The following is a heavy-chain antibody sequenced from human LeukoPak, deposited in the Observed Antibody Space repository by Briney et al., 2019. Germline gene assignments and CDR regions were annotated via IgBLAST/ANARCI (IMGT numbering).Heavy chain of an antibody. D-gene: IGHD6-6*01. J-gene: IGHJ4*02. V-gene: IGHV3-66*01. CDR3: ATASYSGWTASHDY. CDR1: GFAVSNNY. Sequence: GGSLRLSCAASGFAVSNNYMSLVRQAPGKGLEWVSVLYSDGTTYYVDSVKGRFTISSDNSKNTLYLQMNNLRAEDTAVYYCATASYSGWTASHDYWGQGTLVTVFS. CDR2: LYSDGTT.